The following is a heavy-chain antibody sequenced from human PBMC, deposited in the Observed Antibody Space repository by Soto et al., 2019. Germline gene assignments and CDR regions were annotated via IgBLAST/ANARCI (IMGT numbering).Heavy chain of an antibody. V-gene: IGHV4-59*01. D-gene: IGHD3-10*01. Sequence: PSETLSLTCTVSGGSISSYYWSWIRQPPGKGLEWIGYIYYSGSTNYNPSLKSRVTISVDTSKNQFSLKLSSVTAADTAVYYCARGPRITMVRAELYIDYWGQGTLVTVS. CDR3: ARGPRITMVRAELYIDY. CDR2: IYYSGST. CDR1: GGSISSYY. J-gene: IGHJ4*02.